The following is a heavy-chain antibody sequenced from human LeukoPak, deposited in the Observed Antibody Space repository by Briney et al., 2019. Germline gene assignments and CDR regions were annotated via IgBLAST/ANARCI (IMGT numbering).Heavy chain of an antibody. D-gene: IGHD3-3*01. CDR1: GYTFTSYA. J-gene: IGHJ6*02. CDR3: ARVRYDFWSGYRHYYYYGMDV. CDR2: INAGNGNT. Sequence: EASVKVSCKASGYTFTSYAMHWVRQAPGQRLEWMGWINAGNGNTKYSQKFQGRVTITRDTSASTAYMELSSLGSEDTAVYYCARVRYDFWSGYRHYYYYGMDVWGQGTTVTVSS. V-gene: IGHV1-3*01.